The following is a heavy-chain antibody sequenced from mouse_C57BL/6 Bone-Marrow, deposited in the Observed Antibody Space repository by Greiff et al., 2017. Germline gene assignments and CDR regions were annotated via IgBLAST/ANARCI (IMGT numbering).Heavy chain of an antibody. CDR3: ARRGVYASWFAY. CDR1: GYAFTNYL. J-gene: IGHJ3*01. Sequence: QVQLQQSGAELVRPGTSVKVSCKASGYAFTNYLIEWVKQRPGQGLEWIGVINPGSGGTNYNEKFKGKATLTADKSSSTAYMQLSSLTSEDSAVXFCARRGVYASWFAYWGQGTLVTVSA. V-gene: IGHV1-54*01. D-gene: IGHD1-1*01. CDR2: INPGSGGT.